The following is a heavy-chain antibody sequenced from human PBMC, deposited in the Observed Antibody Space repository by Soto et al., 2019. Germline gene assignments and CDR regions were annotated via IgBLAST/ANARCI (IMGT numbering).Heavy chain of an antibody. J-gene: IGHJ5*02. CDR1: GFTFSRYG. V-gene: IGHV3-33*01. CDR2: IWNDGSKQ. Sequence: PGGSLRLSCVASGFTFSRYGMHWVRQAPGEGLEWVAVIWNDGSKQVYDDSVKGRFTISRDNSKNTLYLEMDSLRDEDTSVYYCARDDDYEANAIDLWGQGTLVTVSS. D-gene: IGHD4-17*01. CDR3: ARDDDYEANAIDL.